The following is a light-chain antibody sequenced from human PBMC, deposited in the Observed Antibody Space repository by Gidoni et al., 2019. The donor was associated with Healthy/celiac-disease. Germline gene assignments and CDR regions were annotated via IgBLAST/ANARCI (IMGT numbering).Light chain of an antibody. CDR1: QSVLYSSNNKNY. J-gene: IGKJ4*01. V-gene: IGKV4-1*01. CDR3: QQYYSTPLT. CDR2: WAS. Sequence: LGERATINCKSSQSVLYSSNNKNYLAWYQQKPGQPPKLLIYWASTRESGVPDRFSGSGSGTDFTLTISSLQAEDVAVYYCQQYYSTPLTFGGGTKVEIK.